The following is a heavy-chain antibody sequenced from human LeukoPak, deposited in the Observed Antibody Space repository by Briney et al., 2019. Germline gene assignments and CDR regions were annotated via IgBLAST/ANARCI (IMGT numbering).Heavy chain of an antibody. CDR1: GGSFSGYY. V-gene: IGHV4-34*01. D-gene: IGHD3-3*01. CDR2: INHRGST. J-gene: IGHJ6*02. Sequence: MPSETLSLTCAVYGGSFSGYYWSWIRQPPGKGLEWIGEINHRGSTNYSPSLKTRVTISADTSKPQFSLKLSSVTAADTAVYYCARRKVFRVVIYYYYYGMDVWGQGTTVTVSS. CDR3: ARRKVFRVVIYYYYYGMDV.